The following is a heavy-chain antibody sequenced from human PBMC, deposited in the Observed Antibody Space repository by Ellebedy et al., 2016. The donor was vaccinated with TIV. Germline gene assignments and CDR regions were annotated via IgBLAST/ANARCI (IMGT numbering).Heavy chain of an antibody. Sequence: GESLKISCAASGFTFSSHSRNWVRQAPGKGMEWGSSISNSSRYTYYADSVKGRFTISRDNAKNSLYLQMNSLRAEDTAVYYCSIDQRGYYGMDVWGQGTTVTVSS. CDR2: ISNSSRYT. J-gene: IGHJ6*02. V-gene: IGHV3-21*01. CDR1: GFTFSSHS. CDR3: SIDQRGYYGMDV.